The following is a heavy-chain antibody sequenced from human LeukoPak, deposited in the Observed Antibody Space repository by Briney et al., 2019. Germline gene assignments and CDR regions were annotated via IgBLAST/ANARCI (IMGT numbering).Heavy chain of an antibody. CDR2: INPSGGST. J-gene: IGHJ6*03. CDR3: ARAVDYGDYGREYYYYYYYMDF. D-gene: IGHD4-17*01. CDR1: GYTFTSYY. V-gene: IGHV1-46*01. Sequence: ASVKVSCKASGYTFTSYYMHWVRQAAGQGLEWMGIINPSGGSTSYAQKFQGRVTMTRDMSTSTVYMELSSLRSEDAAVYYCARAVDYGDYGREYYYYYYYMDFWGKGTTVTVSS.